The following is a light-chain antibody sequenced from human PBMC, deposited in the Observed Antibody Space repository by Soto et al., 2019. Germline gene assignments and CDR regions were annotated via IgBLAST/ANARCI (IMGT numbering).Light chain of an antibody. V-gene: IGKV1-5*03. CDR3: HQYDDYTTFCQGTYNT. CDR1: ESISTW. CDR2: MTS. Sequence: DIEMTQVPSTLSASVGDRVTITCRASESISTWLAWYQQKPGQAPKLLIYMTSNLESGVPSRFSGSGSGTEFTLTISSLQPDDFATDYCHQYDDYTTFCQGTYNTFGQGTKLEIK. J-gene: IGKJ2*01.